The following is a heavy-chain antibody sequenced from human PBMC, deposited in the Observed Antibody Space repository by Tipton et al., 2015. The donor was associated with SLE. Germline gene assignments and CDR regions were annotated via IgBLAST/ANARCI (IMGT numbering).Heavy chain of an antibody. V-gene: IGHV4-34*10. CDR3: ARTFCTATTCYAGALEY. J-gene: IGHJ4*02. CDR1: GGSFSDYY. D-gene: IGHD2-2*01. Sequence: TLSLTCAVYGGSFSDYYWSWIRQTPGEGLEWIGEINHTGGTNYNPSLESRVTMSVDTSKNQFSLKLSSVTAADTAVYYCARTFCTATTCYAGALEYWGQGTPVTVSS. CDR2: INHTGGT.